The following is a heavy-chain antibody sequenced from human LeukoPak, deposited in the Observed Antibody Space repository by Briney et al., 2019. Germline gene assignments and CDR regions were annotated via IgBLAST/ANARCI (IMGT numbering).Heavy chain of an antibody. V-gene: IGHV4-34*01. CDR3: ARVSPGRYYDSSGYPIDY. Sequence: PSETLSLTCAVYGGSFSGYYWSWIRQPPGKGLEWIGEINHSGSTNYNPSLKSRVTISVDTSKNQFSLKLSSVTAADTAVYYCARVSPGRYYDSSGYPIDYWGQGTLVTVSS. CDR1: GGSFSGYY. J-gene: IGHJ4*02. CDR2: INHSGST. D-gene: IGHD3-22*01.